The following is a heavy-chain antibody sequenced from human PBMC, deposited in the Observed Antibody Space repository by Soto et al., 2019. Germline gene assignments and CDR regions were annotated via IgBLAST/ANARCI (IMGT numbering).Heavy chain of an antibody. D-gene: IGHD3-22*01. J-gene: IGHJ4*02. CDR1: GFTFSSYA. V-gene: IGHV3-23*01. CDR3: AKLPDYYDSSGYIFDY. CDR2: ISGSGGST. Sequence: GGSLRLSCAASGFTFSSYAMSWVRQAPGKGLEWVSAISGSGGSTYYADSVKGRFTISRDNSKNTLYLQMSSLRAEDTAVYYCAKLPDYYDSSGYIFDYWGQGTLVTVSS.